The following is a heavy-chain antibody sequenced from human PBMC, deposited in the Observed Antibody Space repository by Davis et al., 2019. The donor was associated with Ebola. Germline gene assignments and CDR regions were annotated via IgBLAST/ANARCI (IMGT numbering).Heavy chain of an antibody. V-gene: IGHV1-46*01. J-gene: IGHJ4*02. Sequence: ASVKVSCKASGYTFTNYYMHWVRQAPGQGLEWMGMINPNDGRTIYAQKFQGRVTVTRDMSTSTVYMELNSLRAEDTARYYCAKVRYYSTWRGGFDSWGQGTLVTVSS. CDR3: AKVRYYSTWRGGFDS. D-gene: IGHD6-13*01. CDR2: INPNDGRT. CDR1: GYTFTNYY.